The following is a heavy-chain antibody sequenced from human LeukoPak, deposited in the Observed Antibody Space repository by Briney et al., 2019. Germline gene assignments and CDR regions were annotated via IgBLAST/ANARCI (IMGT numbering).Heavy chain of an antibody. CDR2: IEQDGSEK. V-gene: IGHV3-7*01. D-gene: IGHD3-3*01. Sequence: PGGSLRLSCAASGFTFSSYWMSWVRQAPGKGLEWVANIEQDGSEKYYVDSVKGRFTISRDNAKNSLYLQMNSLRAEDTAVYYCARDRRIFGVITIPGWFDPWGQGTLVTVSS. CDR3: ARDRRIFGVITIPGWFDP. J-gene: IGHJ5*02. CDR1: GFTFSSYW.